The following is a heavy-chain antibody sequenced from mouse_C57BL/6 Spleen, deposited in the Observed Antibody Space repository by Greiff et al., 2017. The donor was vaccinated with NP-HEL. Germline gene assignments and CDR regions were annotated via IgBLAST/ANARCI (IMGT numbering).Heavy chain of an antibody. CDR2: IDPSDSYT. V-gene: IGHV1-69*01. CDR1: GYTLTSYW. D-gene: IGHD3-2*02. CDR3: ARGGSSGLFAY. J-gene: IGHJ3*01. Sequence: QVQLKQSGAELVMPGASVKLSCKASGYTLTSYWMHWVKQRPGQGLEWIGEIDPSDSYTNYNQKFKGKSTLTVDKSSSTAYMQLSSLTSEDSAVYYCARGGSSGLFAYWGQGTLVTVSA.